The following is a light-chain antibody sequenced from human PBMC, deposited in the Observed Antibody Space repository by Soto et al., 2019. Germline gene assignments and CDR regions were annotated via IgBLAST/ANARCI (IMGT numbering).Light chain of an antibody. Sequence: QAVVTQSPSASASLGASVKLTCTLSSGHSSYAIAWHQQQPEKGPRYLMKLNSDGSHSKGDGIPDRFSGSSSGAERYLTISSLQSEDGADYYCQTWGTGTGVFGGGTKLTVL. V-gene: IGLV4-69*01. CDR1: SGHSSYA. CDR3: QTWGTGTGV. J-gene: IGLJ3*02. CDR2: LNSDGSH.